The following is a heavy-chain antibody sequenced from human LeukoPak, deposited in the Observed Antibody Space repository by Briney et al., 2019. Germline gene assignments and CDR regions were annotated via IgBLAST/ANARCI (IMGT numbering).Heavy chain of an antibody. CDR3: ARDLVGIVVVPAAF. Sequence: ASVKVSCKASGYTFTSYGISWVRQAPGQGLEWMGWISAYNGNTNYAQKLQGRVTMTTDTSTSTAYMELRSLRSDDTAVYYCARDLVGIVVVPAAFWGQGTLVTVSS. CDR1: GYTFTSYG. D-gene: IGHD2-2*03. CDR2: ISAYNGNT. V-gene: IGHV1-18*01. J-gene: IGHJ4*02.